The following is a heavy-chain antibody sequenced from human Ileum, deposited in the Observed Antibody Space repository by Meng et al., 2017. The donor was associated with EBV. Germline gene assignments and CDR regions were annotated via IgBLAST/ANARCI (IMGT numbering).Heavy chain of an antibody. J-gene: IGHJ4*02. V-gene: IGHV1-18*01. D-gene: IGHD1-26*01. CDR1: GYTFTNYG. CDR2: ISAYNGNT. CDR3: ARVEVGITSGDY. Sequence: QFVQSGGRVKKPGASVKVYCKASGYTFTNYGITWVRHAPGQGLEWMGWISAYNGNTNDAQTLQGRVTMTTDTSTSTAYMELGSLRSDDTAVYYCARVEVGITSGDYWGQGTLVTVSS.